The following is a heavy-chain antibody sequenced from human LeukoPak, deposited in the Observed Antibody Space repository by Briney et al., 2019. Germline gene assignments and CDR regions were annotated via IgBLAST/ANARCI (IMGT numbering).Heavy chain of an antibody. J-gene: IGHJ4*02. CDR3: AMGSAAAGTRQFDY. V-gene: IGHV3-11*01. Sequence: GGSLRLSCAASGFTFSDYYMSWLRQAPGKGLEWVSYISSSGSTIYYADSVKGRFTISRDNAKNSLYLQMNSLRAEDTAVYYCAMGSAAAGTRQFDYWGQGTLVTVSS. CDR2: ISSSGSTI. D-gene: IGHD6-13*01. CDR1: GFTFSDYY.